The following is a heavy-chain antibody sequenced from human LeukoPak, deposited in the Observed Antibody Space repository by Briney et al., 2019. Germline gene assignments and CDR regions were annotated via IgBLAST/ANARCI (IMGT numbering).Heavy chain of an antibody. J-gene: IGHJ6*02. D-gene: IGHD5-12*01. Sequence: SVKVSCKASGFTFTSSAVQWVRQARGQRLEWIGWIVVGSGNTNYAQKFQERVTITRDMSTSTAYMELSSLRSEDMAVYYCAARASGYLYYYYGMDVWGQGTTVTVSS. CDR1: GFTFTSSA. V-gene: IGHV1-58*01. CDR3: AARASGYLYYYYGMDV. CDR2: IVVGSGNT.